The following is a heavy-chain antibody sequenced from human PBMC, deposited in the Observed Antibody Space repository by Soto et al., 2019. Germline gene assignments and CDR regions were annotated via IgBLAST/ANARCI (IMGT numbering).Heavy chain of an antibody. CDR2: ISSSGSTI. J-gene: IGHJ6*02. CDR1: GFTFSDYY. CDR3: ARDNRIAVAGYCYYYYGMDV. D-gene: IGHD6-19*01. Sequence: PGGSLRLSCAASGFTFSDYYMSWIRQAPGKGLEWVSYISSSGSTIYYADSVKGRFTISRDNAKNSLYLQMNSLRAEDTAVYYCARDNRIAVAGYCYYYYGMDVWGQGTTVTVSS. V-gene: IGHV3-11*01.